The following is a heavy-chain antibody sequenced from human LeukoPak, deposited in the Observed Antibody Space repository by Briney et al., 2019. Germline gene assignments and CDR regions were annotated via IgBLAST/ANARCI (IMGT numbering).Heavy chain of an antibody. CDR1: GITFSSYS. D-gene: IGHD3-16*01. Sequence: PGGSLRLSCAASGITFSSYSMNWVRQAPGKGLEWVSYISSSSSTIYYADSVKGRFTISRDNAKNSLYLQMNSLRAEDTAVYYCAGGSYYYYYMDVWGKGTTVTVSS. J-gene: IGHJ6*03. CDR2: ISSSSSTI. CDR3: AGGSYYYYYMDV. V-gene: IGHV3-48*01.